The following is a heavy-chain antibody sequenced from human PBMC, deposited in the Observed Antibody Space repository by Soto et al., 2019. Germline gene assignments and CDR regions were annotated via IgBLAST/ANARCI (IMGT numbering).Heavy chain of an antibody. J-gene: IGHJ4*02. CDR3: ARADTAMVGPFPPIIRFDY. V-gene: IGHV4-31*03. CDR2: IYYSGST. D-gene: IGHD5-18*01. Sequence: SETLSLTCTVSGGSISSGGYYWSWIRQHPGKGLEWIGYIYYSGSTYYNPSLKSRVTISVDTSKNQFSLKLSSVTAADTAVYYCARADTAMVGPFPPIIRFDYWGQGTLVTVSS. CDR1: GGSISSGGYY.